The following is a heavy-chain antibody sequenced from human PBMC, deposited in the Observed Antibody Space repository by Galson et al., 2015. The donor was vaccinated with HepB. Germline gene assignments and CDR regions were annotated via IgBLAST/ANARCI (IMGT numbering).Heavy chain of an antibody. D-gene: IGHD6-13*01. CDR2: IRSKASHYAT. J-gene: IGHJ4*02. CDR1: GFTFSGSA. V-gene: IGHV3-73*01. CDR3: TRLGDLSGYSRS. Sequence: SLRLSCAASGFTFSGSAIRWVRQTSGKGLEWVGRIRSKASHYATAYAASLKGRFTISRDGSKDTAYLHMKSLKTEDTAVYYCTRLGDLSGYSRSWSQGTMVTVSS.